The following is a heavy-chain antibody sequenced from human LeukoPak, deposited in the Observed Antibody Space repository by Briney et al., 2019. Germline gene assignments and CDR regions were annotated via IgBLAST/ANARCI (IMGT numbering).Heavy chain of an antibody. D-gene: IGHD5-24*01. V-gene: IGHV4-34*01. CDR3: AREGLKNVHNPLGY. Sequence: PSETLSLTCAVYGGSLSGYYWTWIRQPPGKSLEWIGEIKQSERTNYNPSLKSRITISIDTSKNQFSLKLTSVTAADTAVYYCAREGLKNVHNPLGYWGQGTLVTVPS. CDR2: IKQSERT. J-gene: IGHJ4*02. CDR1: GGSLSGYY.